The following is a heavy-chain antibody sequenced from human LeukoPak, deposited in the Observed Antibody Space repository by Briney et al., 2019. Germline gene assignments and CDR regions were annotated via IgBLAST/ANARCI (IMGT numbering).Heavy chain of an antibody. V-gene: IGHV3-11*01. CDR2: ISSSGSTI. CDR3: ARENYYGSGSYYKTFDY. J-gene: IGHJ4*02. CDR1: GFTFSDYY. Sequence: PGGSLRLSCAASGFTFSDYYMSWIRQAPGKGLEWVSYISSSGSTIYYADSVKGRFTISRDNAKNSLYLQMNSLRAEDTAVYYCARENYYGSGSYYKTFDYWDQGTLVTVSS. D-gene: IGHD3-10*01.